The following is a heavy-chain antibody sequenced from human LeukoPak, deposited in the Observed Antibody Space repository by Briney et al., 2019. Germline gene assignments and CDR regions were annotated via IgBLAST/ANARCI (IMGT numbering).Heavy chain of an antibody. CDR3: AREGDDEGYCSGGSCYSFDP. CDR2: IYYSGST. CDR1: GGSISSVGYY. Sequence: SQTLSLACTVSGGSISSVGYYWSWIRQHPGKGLEWIGYIYYSGSTYYNPSLKSRVTISVDTSKNQFSLKLSSVTAADTAVYYCAREGDDEGYCSGGSCYSFDPWGQEPWSPSPQ. D-gene: IGHD2-15*01. V-gene: IGHV4-31*03. J-gene: IGHJ5*02.